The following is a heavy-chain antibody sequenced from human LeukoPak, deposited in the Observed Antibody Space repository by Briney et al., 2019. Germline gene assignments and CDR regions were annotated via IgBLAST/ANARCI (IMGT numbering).Heavy chain of an antibody. D-gene: IGHD1-26*01. Sequence: KPSETLSLTCAVSGYSISSGYYWGWIRQPPGKGLEWIGSIYHSGSTYYNPSLKSRVTISVDTSKNQFSLKLSSVTAADTAVYYCARRGRPVVGATGEYYFDYWGQGTLVTVSS. V-gene: IGHV4-38-2*01. J-gene: IGHJ4*02. CDR2: IYHSGST. CDR3: ARRGRPVVGATGEYYFDY. CDR1: GYSISSGYY.